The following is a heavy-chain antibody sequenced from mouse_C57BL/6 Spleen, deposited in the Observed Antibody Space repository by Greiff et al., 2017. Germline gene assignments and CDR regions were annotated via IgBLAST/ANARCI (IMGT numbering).Heavy chain of an antibody. CDR3: ARHEEGECYGPAEGAYFEV. D-gene: IGHD1-2*01. J-gene: IGHJ1*03. Sequence: QVQLKESGAELVKPGASVKLSCKASGYTFTEYTIHWVKQRSGQGLEWIGWFYPGSGSIKDNEKFKDKATLTVDKSSSTAYMELSRLTSEDSAVYFCARHEEGECYGPAEGAYFEVWGTGTTVTVAS. V-gene: IGHV1-62-2*01. CDR1: GYTFTEYT. CDR2: FYPGSGSI.